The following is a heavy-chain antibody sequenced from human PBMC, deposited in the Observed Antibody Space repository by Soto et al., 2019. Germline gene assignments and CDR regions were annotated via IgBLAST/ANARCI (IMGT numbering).Heavy chain of an antibody. CDR3: ARAWKEPWGGMDV. J-gene: IGHJ6*02. CDR1: GDSVSSNSYY. D-gene: IGHD1-1*01. CDR2: VYYSGST. V-gene: IGHV4-61*01. Sequence: PSETLSLTCTVSGDSVSSNSYYWTWIRQPPGKGLEWIGYVYYSGSTNYNSSLKSRVTISVDTSKNQFSLKLTSLTAADTAVYYCARAWKEPWGGMDVWGPGTTVT.